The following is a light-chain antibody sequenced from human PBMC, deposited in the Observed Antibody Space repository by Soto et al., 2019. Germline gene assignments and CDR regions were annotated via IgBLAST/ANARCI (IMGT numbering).Light chain of an antibody. CDR2: RNH. CDR1: ISNIGSNF. CDR3: AAWDDSLSGVV. J-gene: IGLJ2*01. Sequence: QSVLTQPPSASGTPGQRVTISCSGSISNIGSNFIYWYQQLPGTAPKLLIYRNHERPSGVPDRFSGSKSGTSASLAISGLRSEDEADYHCAAWDDSLSGVVFGGGTKLTVL. V-gene: IGLV1-47*01.